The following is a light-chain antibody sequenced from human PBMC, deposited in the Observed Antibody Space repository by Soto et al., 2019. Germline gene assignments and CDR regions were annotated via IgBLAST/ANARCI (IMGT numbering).Light chain of an antibody. V-gene: IGLV2-14*01. CDR2: EVS. J-gene: IGLJ7*01. CDR3: SSYTSICNRV. Sequence: QSALTQPAFVSGSPGQSITISCTGTSSDVGGYNYVSWYQHPPGKAPKLMISEVSNRPSGVSNRFSGSESGNTDSLTLSRLQPEEGSDYYCSSYTSICNRVLGTGTQLTV. CDR1: SSDVGGYNY.